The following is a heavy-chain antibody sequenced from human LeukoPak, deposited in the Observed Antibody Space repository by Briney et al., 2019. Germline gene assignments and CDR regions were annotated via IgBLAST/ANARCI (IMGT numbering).Heavy chain of an antibody. V-gene: IGHV1-46*01. CDR1: GYTFTSYY. CDR2: INPSGGST. D-gene: IGHD2-15*01. J-gene: IGHJ4*02. Sequence: ASVRVSCKASGYTFTSYYMHWVRQAPGQGLEWMGIINPSGGSTSYAQKFQGRVTMTRDTSTSTVYMELSSLRSEDTAVYYCARTEGSGEFDYWGQGTLVTVSS. CDR3: ARTEGSGEFDY.